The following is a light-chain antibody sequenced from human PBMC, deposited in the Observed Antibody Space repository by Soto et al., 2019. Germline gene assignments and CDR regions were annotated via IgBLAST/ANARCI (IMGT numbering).Light chain of an antibody. CDR1: TSNIAGNT. CDR3: GTWDYSLNAPV. Sequence: QSVLTQPPSLSGTPGQRVTICCSGSTSNIAGNTVHWYQHLPETAPKLLIYIDDQRPSGVPDRFSGSKSGTSASLAISGLQSEDVADYYCGTWDYSLNAPVFGGGTQLTVL. J-gene: IGLJ7*01. CDR2: IDD. V-gene: IGLV1-44*01.